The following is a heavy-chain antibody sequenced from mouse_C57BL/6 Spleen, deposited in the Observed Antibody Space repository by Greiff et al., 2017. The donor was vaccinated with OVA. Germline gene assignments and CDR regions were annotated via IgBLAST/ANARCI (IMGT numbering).Heavy chain of an antibody. CDR1: GYTFTSYW. V-gene: IGHV1-53*01. J-gene: IGHJ1*03. Sequence: QVQLKQPGTELVKPGASVKLSCKASGYTFTSYWMHWVKQRPGQGLEWIGNINPSNGGTNYNEKFKSKATLTVDKSSSTAYMQLSSLTSEDSAVYYCAREVYDGYPFDVWGTGTTVTVSS. CDR3: AREVYDGYPFDV. D-gene: IGHD2-3*01. CDR2: INPSNGGT.